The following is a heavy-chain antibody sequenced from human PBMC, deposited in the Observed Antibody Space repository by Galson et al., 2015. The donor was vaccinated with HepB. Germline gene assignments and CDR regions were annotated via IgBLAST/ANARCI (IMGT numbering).Heavy chain of an antibody. V-gene: IGHV5-51*01. J-gene: IGHJ3*02. Sequence: QSGAEVKKPGESLKIPCQASGYSFSNYWIGWVRQMPGVGLEWMGSFYPGDSDARYSPSFQGQVTISADKSSSIAYLQWSSLKASDTAMYYCARNTGNSGIHDAFNIWGQGTLVTVSS. CDR3: ARNTGNSGIHDAFNI. CDR2: FYPGDSDA. CDR1: GYSFSNYW. D-gene: IGHD4-23*01.